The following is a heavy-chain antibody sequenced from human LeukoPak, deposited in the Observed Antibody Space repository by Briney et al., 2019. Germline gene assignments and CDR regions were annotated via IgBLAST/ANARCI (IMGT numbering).Heavy chain of an antibody. V-gene: IGHV3-74*01. CDR2: INSDGSTI. Sequence: PGGSLRLSCAASGFTFSRYWMYWVRQAPGKGLVRVSRINSDGSTINYADSVKGRFTSSRDNAKNTLYLQMNSLRAEDTAVYYCATGMELCSGGICSDCWGQGTLVTVSS. D-gene: IGHD2-15*01. J-gene: IGHJ4*02. CDR3: ATGMELCSGGICSDC. CDR1: GFTFSRYW.